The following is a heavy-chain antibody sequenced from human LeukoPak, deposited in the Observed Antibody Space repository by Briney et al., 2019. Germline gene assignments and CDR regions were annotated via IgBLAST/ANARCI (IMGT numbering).Heavy chain of an antibody. D-gene: IGHD2-15*01. V-gene: IGHV4-38-2*01. J-gene: IGHJ4*02. Sequence: SETLSLTCAVSGYSISSGYYWGWIRQPPGKWLEGIESSFHRGSTYYNPSLKSRVTISVAKSTNQFSMKLSSVPAADTAVYCCARLGSTTLKVSDYWGQGTLVTVSS. CDR2: SFHRGST. CDR1: GYSISSGYY. CDR3: ARLGSTTLKVSDY.